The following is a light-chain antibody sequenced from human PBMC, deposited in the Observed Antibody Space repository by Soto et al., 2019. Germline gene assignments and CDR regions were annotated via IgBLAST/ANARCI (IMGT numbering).Light chain of an antibody. CDR3: QQYGGSPPQT. CDR2: GAS. V-gene: IGKV3-20*01. CDR1: QSVSSNY. Sequence: ESVLTQSPGTLSLSPGERATLSCRASQSVSSNYLAWYQQKPGQAPRLLIYGASSRATGIPDRFSGSGSGTDFTLTISRLEPGDFAVYYCQQYGGSPPQTFGQGTKVDIK. J-gene: IGKJ1*01.